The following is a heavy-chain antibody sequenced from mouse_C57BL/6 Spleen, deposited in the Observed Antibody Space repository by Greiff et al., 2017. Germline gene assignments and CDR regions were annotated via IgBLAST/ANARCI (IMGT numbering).Heavy chain of an antibody. V-gene: IGHV14-3*01. CDR3: ARRGYYGSSLYYAMDY. CDR1: GFNIKNTY. Sequence: EVQLQQSVAELVRPGASVKLSCTASGFNIKNTYMHWVKQRPEQGLEWIGRIDPANGNTKYAPTFQGKATITADTSSNTAYLQLSSLTSEDTAIYYCARRGYYGSSLYYAMDYWGQGTSVTVSS. D-gene: IGHD1-1*01. J-gene: IGHJ4*01. CDR2: IDPANGNT.